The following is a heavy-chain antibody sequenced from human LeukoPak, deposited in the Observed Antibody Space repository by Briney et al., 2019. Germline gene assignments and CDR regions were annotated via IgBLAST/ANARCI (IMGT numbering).Heavy chain of an antibody. CDR1: GGSISSYY. V-gene: IGHV4-59*01. J-gene: IGHJ5*02. CDR3: ARTDDYGDHSNWFDP. D-gene: IGHD4-17*01. Sequence: SETLSLTCTVSGGSISSYYWSWIRQPPGKGLEWIGYIYYSGSTNYNPSLKSRVTISVDTSKNQFSLKLSSVTAADTAVYYCARTDDYGDHSNWFDPWGQGTLVTVSS. CDR2: IYYSGST.